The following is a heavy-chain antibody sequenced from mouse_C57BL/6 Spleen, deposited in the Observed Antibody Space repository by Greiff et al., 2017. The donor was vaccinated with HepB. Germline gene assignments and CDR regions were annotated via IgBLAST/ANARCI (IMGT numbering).Heavy chain of an antibody. CDR3: ARGGIYYGNYGFDY. J-gene: IGHJ2*01. CDR2: ISYDGSN. CDR1: GYSITSGYY. D-gene: IGHD2-1*01. Sequence: VQLQQSGPGLVKPSQSLSLTCSVTGYSITSGYYWNWIRQFPGNKLEWMGYISYDGSNNYNPSLKNRISITRDTSKNQFFLKLNSVTTEDTATYYCARGGIYYGNYGFDYWGQGTTLTVSS. V-gene: IGHV3-6*01.